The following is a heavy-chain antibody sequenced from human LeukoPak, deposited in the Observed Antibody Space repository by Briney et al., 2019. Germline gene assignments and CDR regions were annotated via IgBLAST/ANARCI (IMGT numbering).Heavy chain of an antibody. CDR2: ISWDGTT. D-gene: IGHD3-22*01. J-gene: IGHJ4*02. CDR1: GFTFEDYT. CDR3: VKDLSYESRGSFFDF. V-gene: IGHV3-43*01. Sequence: GGSLRLSCATSGFTFEDYTMHWVRQAPGKTLEWVSLISWDGTTYYTDSVKGRFTISRDNSKDSLYLQMDTLRSEDTAFYYCVKDLSYESRGSFFDFWGQGTLVTVS.